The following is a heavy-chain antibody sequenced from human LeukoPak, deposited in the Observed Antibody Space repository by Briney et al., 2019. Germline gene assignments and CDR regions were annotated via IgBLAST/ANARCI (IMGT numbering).Heavy chain of an antibody. CDR3: ARDLSPRHIVVVTVMRPFDAFDI. Sequence: PGGSLRLSCAASGFTFSSYSMNWVRQAPGKGLEWVSSISSSSSYIYYADSVKGRFTISRDNAKNSLYLQMNSLRAEDTAVYYCARDLSPRHIVVVTVMRPFDAFDIWGQGTMVTVSS. J-gene: IGHJ3*02. D-gene: IGHD2-21*02. CDR2: ISSSSSYI. CDR1: GFTFSSYS. V-gene: IGHV3-21*01.